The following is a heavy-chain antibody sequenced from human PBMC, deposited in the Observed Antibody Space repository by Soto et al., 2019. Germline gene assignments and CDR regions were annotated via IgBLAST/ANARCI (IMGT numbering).Heavy chain of an antibody. Sequence: QVQLVESGGGVVQPGRSLRLSCAASGFTFSSYAMHWVRQAPGKGLEWVAVISYDGSNKYYADSVKGRFTISRDNSKNTLYLQMNSLRAEDTAVYYCARALIAARPHDYYGMDVWGQGTTVTVSS. V-gene: IGHV3-30-3*01. CDR2: ISYDGSNK. D-gene: IGHD6-6*01. J-gene: IGHJ6*02. CDR3: ARALIAARPHDYYGMDV. CDR1: GFTFSSYA.